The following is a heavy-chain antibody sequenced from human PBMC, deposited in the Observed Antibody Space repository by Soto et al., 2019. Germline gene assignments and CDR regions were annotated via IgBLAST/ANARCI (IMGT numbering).Heavy chain of an antibody. D-gene: IGHD3-16*02. CDR1: GFTFSSYS. J-gene: IGHJ4*02. V-gene: IGHV3-21*01. CDR3: ARDLGHDYVWGSYRYPDY. Sequence: EVQLVESGGGLVKPGGSLRLSCAASGFTFSSYSMNWVRQAPGKGLKWVSSISSSSSYIYYADSVKGRFTISRDNAKNSLYLQMNSLRAEDTAVYYCARDLGHDYVWGSYRYPDYWGQGTLVTVSS. CDR2: ISSSSSYI.